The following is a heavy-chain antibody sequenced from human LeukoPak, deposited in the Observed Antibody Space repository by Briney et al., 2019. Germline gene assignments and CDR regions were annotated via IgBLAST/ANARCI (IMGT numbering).Heavy chain of an antibody. CDR1: GFTFSSYS. V-gene: IGHV3-48*01. D-gene: IGHD3-16*01. J-gene: IGHJ4*02. Sequence: GGSLRLSCAASGFTFSSYSMNWVRQAPGTGLELVSYISSSSTVYYADSVKGRFTISSKNTKNSLYLQINNLRAEETTVYYCAGVNTFGLAQVKGLDYWGQGTLVTVSS. CDR3: AGVNTFGLAQVKGLDY. CDR2: ISSSSTV.